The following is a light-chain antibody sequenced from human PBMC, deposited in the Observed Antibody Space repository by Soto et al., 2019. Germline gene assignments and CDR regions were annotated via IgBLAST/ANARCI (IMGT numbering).Light chain of an antibody. V-gene: IGKV1-12*01. CDR1: QDISRW. CDR2: AAS. CDR3: QQTNTFPLT. J-gene: IGKJ4*01. Sequence: DIQMTQSPSSVAASVGDRVTVTCRASQDISRWLAWYQRKPGKAPKLLIYAASTLNSGVPSRFSGSGSGTDFTLTISSLQPEDFATYYCQQTNTFPLTFGGGTKVEIK.